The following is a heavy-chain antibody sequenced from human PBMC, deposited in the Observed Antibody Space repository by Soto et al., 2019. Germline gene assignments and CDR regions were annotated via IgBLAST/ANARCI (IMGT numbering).Heavy chain of an antibody. CDR2: ISGSGGTT. J-gene: IGHJ6*02. CDR3: AKEIRGVVYYGMDV. Sequence: GSLRLSCAASGFIFSTYGMSWVRQAPGKGLEWVSGISGSGGTTHYADSVKGRFTISRDNSKNTLDLQMHSLRAEDTAVYYCAKEIRGVVYYGMDVWGQGNTVTVSS. CDR1: GFIFSTYG. D-gene: IGHD3-10*01. V-gene: IGHV3-23*01.